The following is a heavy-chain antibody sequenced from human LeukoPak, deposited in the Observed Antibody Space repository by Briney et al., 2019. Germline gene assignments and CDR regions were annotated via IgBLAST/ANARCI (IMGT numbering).Heavy chain of an antibody. D-gene: IGHD4/OR15-4a*01. Sequence: GASVKVSCKASGYTFSNYYVHWVRQAPGQGLEWMGIINPGGCSTTYSQKFQDRVTMTRDTSTNTVYMEMSSLRSDDTAVYYCARDGRMTVANPNYFDSWGQGTLVTVSS. V-gene: IGHV1-46*01. CDR2: INPGGCST. CDR1: GYTFSNYY. J-gene: IGHJ4*02. CDR3: ARDGRMTVANPNYFDS.